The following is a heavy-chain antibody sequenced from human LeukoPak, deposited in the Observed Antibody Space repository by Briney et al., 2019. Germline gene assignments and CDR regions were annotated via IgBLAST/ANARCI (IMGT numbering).Heavy chain of an antibody. J-gene: IGHJ5*02. CDR3: ARDGRSGPTNCFDH. Sequence: GGSLRLSCAASGFTFSSYWMHWVRHAPGKGLVWVSRINSDGSSTSYADSVKGRFTISRDNAKNTLYLQMNSLRAEDTAMYYCARDGRSGPTNCFDHWGQGTLVTVSS. V-gene: IGHV3-74*01. CDR2: INSDGSST. D-gene: IGHD2-15*01. CDR1: GFTFSSYW.